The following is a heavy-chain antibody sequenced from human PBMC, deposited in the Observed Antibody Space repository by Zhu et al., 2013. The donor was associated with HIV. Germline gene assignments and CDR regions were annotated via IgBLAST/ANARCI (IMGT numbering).Heavy chain of an antibody. J-gene: IGHJ6*03. V-gene: IGHV3-48*01. CDR1: GFTFSSYS. D-gene: IGHD6-13*01. Sequence: EVQLVESGGGLVQPGGSLRLSCAASGFTFSSYSMNWVRQAPGKGLEWVSYISSSSSTIYYADSVKGRFTISRDNSKNTLYLQMNSLRAEDTAVYYCARGDSAGNYYYYMDVWGKGATGHRLL. CDR3: ARGDSAGNYYYYMDV. CDR2: ISSSSSTI.